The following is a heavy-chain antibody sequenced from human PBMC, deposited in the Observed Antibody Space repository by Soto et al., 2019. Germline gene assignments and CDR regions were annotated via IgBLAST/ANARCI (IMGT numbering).Heavy chain of an antibody. J-gene: IGHJ4*02. D-gene: IGHD6-13*01. Sequence: KPSETLSLTCAVSGGSISSGGYSWSWIRQPPGKGLEWIGYIYHSGSTYYNPSLKSRVTISVDRSKNKFSLKLSSVTAADTAVYYCARAPRASSSWGPSNFDYWGQGTLVTVSS. CDR2: IYHSGST. CDR1: GGSISSGGYS. V-gene: IGHV4-30-2*01. CDR3: ARAPRASSSWGPSNFDY.